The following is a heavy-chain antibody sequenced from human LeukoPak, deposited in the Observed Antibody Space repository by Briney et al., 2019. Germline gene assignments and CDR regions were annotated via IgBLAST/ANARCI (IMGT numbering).Heavy chain of an antibody. CDR1: GYTFTGYY. Sequence: ASVKVSCKASGYTFTGYYMHWVRQAPGQGLEWMGWINPNSGGTNYAQKFQGRVTMTRDTSISTAYMELSRLRSDDTAVYYCARAPVLRYFDWLSYYFDYWGQGTLVTVSS. V-gene: IGHV1-2*02. CDR3: ARAPVLRYFDWLSYYFDY. J-gene: IGHJ4*02. CDR2: INPNSGGT. D-gene: IGHD3-9*01.